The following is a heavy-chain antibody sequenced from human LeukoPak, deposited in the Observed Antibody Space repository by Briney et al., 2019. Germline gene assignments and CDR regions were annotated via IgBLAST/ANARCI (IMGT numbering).Heavy chain of an antibody. CDR2: ISSSSSHI. Sequence: PGGSLRLSCAASGFTFSSYSMNWVRQAPGKGLEWVSSISSSSSHIYYADSVKGRFTISRDNAKNSLYLQMNSLRAEDTAVYYCARQGPAYYFDYWGQGTLVTVSS. V-gene: IGHV3-21*01. CDR3: ARQGPAYYFDY. J-gene: IGHJ4*02. CDR1: GFTFSSYS.